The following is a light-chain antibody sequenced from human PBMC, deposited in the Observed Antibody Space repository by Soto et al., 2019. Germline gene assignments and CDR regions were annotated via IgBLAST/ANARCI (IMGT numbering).Light chain of an antibody. CDR1: SSNIGAGYD. Sequence: QSVLTQPPSVSGAPGQRVTISCTGSSSNIGAGYDVHWYQQLPGTAPKLLIYANNFRPSGVPDRFSGSKSGTSASLAITGLQAEDEADYYCQSYDSSLRGYVFGAGTKLTVL. CDR2: ANN. J-gene: IGLJ1*01. CDR3: QSYDSSLRGYV. V-gene: IGLV1-40*01.